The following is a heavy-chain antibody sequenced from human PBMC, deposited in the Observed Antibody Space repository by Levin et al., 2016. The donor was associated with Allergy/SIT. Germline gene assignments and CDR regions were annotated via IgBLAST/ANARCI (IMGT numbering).Heavy chain of an antibody. V-gene: IGHV4-30-2*01. D-gene: IGHD2-15*01. J-gene: IGHJ6*02. Sequence: WIRQPPGKGLEWIGYIYHSGSTYYNPSLKSRVTISVDRSKNQFSLKLSSVTAADTAVYYCARGGYYYYGMDVWGQGTTVTVSS. CDR3: ARGGYYYYGMDV. CDR2: IYHSGST.